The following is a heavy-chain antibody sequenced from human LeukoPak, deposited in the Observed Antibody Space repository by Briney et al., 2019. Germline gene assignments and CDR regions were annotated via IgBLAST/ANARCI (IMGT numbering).Heavy chain of an antibody. CDR1: GGSISSSNYY. CDR2: IYSRGST. V-gene: IGHV4-39*07. Sequence: SETLSLTCIVSGGSISSSNYYWGWIRQSPGKGLEWIGSIYSRGSTYYNPSLKSRVIVSSDMSKNQFSLMLNSVTAADTAVYYCAVWFLPRDYWGQGTLVTVSS. CDR3: AVWFLPRDY. J-gene: IGHJ4*02. D-gene: IGHD3-10*01.